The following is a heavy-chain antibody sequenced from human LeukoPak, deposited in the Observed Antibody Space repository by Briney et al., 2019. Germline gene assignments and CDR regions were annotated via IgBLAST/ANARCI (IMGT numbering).Heavy chain of an antibody. CDR2: ISGSGGST. CDR1: GFTFSSYA. D-gene: IGHD1-26*01. J-gene: IGHJ6*03. Sequence: GGSLRLSCAASGFTFSSYAMSWVRQAPGKGLEWVSAISGSGGSTYYADSVKGRFTISRDNSKNSLYLQMNSLRAEDTAVYYCARDRGIVGTTGYYYMDVWGKGTTVTVSS. CDR3: ARDRGIVGTTGYYYMDV. V-gene: IGHV3-23*01.